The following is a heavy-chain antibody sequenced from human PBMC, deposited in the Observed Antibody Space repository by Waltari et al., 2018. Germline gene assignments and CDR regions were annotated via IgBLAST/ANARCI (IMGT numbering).Heavy chain of an antibody. J-gene: IGHJ2*01. CDR1: GFTFSSYG. Sequence: QEQLVESGGGVVQPGRSLRLSCAASGFTFSSYGMHWVRPPPGKGLEWVAVISYEGSTKFYADSVKGRFTISRDNSKNTLYLQMNSLRAEDTAFYYCAKEWELQWSYWYFDLWGRGTLVTVSS. V-gene: IGHV3-30*18. D-gene: IGHD1-26*01. CDR2: ISYEGSTK. CDR3: AKEWELQWSYWYFDL.